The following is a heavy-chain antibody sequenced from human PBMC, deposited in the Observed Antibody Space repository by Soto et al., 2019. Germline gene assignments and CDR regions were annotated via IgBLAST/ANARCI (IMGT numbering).Heavy chain of an antibody. Sequence: SETLSLTCAVYGGSFSGYYWSWIRQPPGKGLEWIGEIYHSGSTNYNPSLKSRVTISVDKSKNQFSLKLSSVTAADTAVYYCARDAPVPPPRFDPWGQGTLVTVSS. J-gene: IGHJ5*02. CDR1: GGSFSGYY. CDR3: ARDAPVPPPRFDP. CDR2: IYHSGST. V-gene: IGHV4-34*01. D-gene: IGHD2-2*01.